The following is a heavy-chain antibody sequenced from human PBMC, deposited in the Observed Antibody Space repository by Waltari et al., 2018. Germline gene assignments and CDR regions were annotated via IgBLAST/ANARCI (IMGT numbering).Heavy chain of an antibody. D-gene: IGHD6-19*01. CDR1: GGSFSGYF. Sequence: QVQLQQWGAGLLKPSETLSLTCAVYGGSFSGYFWIWIRQTPGKGLEWIGEMNHNRVTNYNPSLKSRVTVSVETSKSQFSLRLSSVTAADTPVYFCARRAGQGIGPKYHFYGIDVWGQGTTVTVSS. CDR3: ARRAGQGIGPKYHFYGIDV. J-gene: IGHJ6*02. V-gene: IGHV4-34*01. CDR2: MNHNRVT.